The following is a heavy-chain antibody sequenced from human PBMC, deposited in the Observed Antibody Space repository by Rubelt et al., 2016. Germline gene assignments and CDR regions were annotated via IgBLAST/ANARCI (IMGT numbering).Heavy chain of an antibody. CDR2: INPSGGST. D-gene: IGHD5-18*01. J-gene: IGHJ5*02. V-gene: IGHV1-46*01. Sequence: ASGYTFTSYYMHWVRQAPGQGLEWMGIINPSGGSTSYAQKFQGRVTMTRDTSTSTVYMELSSLRSEDTAVYYCARDTKVDTAMVGPYNWFDPWGQGTLVTVSS. CDR3: ARDTKVDTAMVGPYNWFDP. CDR1: GYTFTSYY.